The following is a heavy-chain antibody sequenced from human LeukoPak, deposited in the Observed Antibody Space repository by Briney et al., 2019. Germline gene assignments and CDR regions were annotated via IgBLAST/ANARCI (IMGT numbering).Heavy chain of an antibody. CDR1: GGSISNYY. CDR3: ARGGDYGVYYFDY. J-gene: IGHJ4*02. V-gene: IGHV4-59*01. D-gene: IGHD4-17*01. CDR2: IYNSGST. Sequence: SETLSLTCTVSGGSISNYYGSWIRQPPGKGLEWIGYIYNSGSTNYNHSLKSRVTISVATSENQFSLKLSSVTAADTAVYYCARGGDYGVYYFDYWGQGTLVTVSS.